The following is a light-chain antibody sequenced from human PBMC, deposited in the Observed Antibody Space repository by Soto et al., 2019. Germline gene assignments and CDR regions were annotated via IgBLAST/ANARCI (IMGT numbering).Light chain of an antibody. V-gene: IGLV1-44*01. Sequence: QSVLTQPPSASGTPGQRVTLSCSGSTSNIGSNTVNWYQQLPGTAPKLLIYSNNQRTSGVPARFSCSKSGPSASLAISVLQSEDEDDYYCASWDDSLNGHVFGTGTKVTVL. J-gene: IGLJ1*01. CDR1: TSNIGSNT. CDR3: ASWDDSLNGHV. CDR2: SNN.